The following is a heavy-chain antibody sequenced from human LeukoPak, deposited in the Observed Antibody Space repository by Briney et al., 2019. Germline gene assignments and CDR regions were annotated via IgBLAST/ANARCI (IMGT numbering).Heavy chain of an antibody. Sequence: GGSLRLSCAASGFTFSSYGMHWVRQAPGKGLEWVAVISYDGSNKYYADSVKGRFTISRDNSKNTLYLQMNSLRAEDTAVYYCAKDQRVVQYYYYYGIDVWGKGTTVTVSS. V-gene: IGHV3-30*18. CDR1: GFTFSSYG. CDR3: AKDQRVVQYYYYYGIDV. J-gene: IGHJ6*04. CDR2: ISYDGSNK. D-gene: IGHD2-15*01.